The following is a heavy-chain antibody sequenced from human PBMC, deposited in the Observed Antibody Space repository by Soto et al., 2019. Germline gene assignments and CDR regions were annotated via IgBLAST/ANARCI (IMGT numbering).Heavy chain of an antibody. V-gene: IGHV4-59*01. Sequence: SETLSLTFSVSGVSITNYYWTWIRLPPGKGLEWIGYVYHTGNTLYNPSLKSRVTISLDTPKHQVSLSLRSVTAADTAVYYCARDPGGPYDHWGPGSLGTVSS. CDR3: ARDPGGPYDH. D-gene: IGHD2-15*01. CDR2: VYHTGNT. CDR1: GVSITNYY. J-gene: IGHJ4*01.